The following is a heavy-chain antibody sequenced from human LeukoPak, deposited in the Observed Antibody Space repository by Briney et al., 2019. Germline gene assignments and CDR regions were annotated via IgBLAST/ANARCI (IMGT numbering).Heavy chain of an antibody. V-gene: IGHV4-59*11. Sequence: PSETLSLTCIVSGGPISTHYCSWSRQPQGKGLEWIGYNDYSGSTNYNPSFKSRVTISVDTSKNQFSLKLNSVTAADTAVYYCARGATFRGTYYMDVWGKGTTVTVSS. CDR3: ARGATFRGTYYMDV. CDR1: GGPISTHY. J-gene: IGHJ6*03. D-gene: IGHD3-10*01. CDR2: NDYSGST.